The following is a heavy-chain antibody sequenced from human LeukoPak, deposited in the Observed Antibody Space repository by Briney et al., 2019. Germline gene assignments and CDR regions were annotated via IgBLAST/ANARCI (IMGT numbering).Heavy chain of an antibody. CDR1: GYTFTTYW. CDR3: VRHGLGSSWFGFDY. Sequence: GESLLISCKGSGYTFTTYWIGWVRQMPGKGLEWMGIIYPGDSDPRYSPSFQGQVTISADTSISTAYLQWSSLKASDSAMYYCVRHGLGSSWFGFDYWGQGTVVTVSS. V-gene: IGHV5-51*01. CDR2: IYPGDSDP. J-gene: IGHJ4*02. D-gene: IGHD6-13*01.